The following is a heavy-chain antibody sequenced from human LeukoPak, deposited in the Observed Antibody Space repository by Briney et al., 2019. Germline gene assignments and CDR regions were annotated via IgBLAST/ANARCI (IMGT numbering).Heavy chain of an antibody. V-gene: IGHV4-31*03. Sequence: PSETLSLTCTVSGGSISSGGYYWSWIRQHPGKGLEWIGYIYYSGSTYYNPSLKSRVTISVDTSKNLFSLKLSSVTAADTAVYYCARDSVTRSAGDPFLYYYDMAVWGQGTTVTVSS. CDR1: GGSISSGGYY. CDR3: ARDSVTRSAGDPFLYYYDMAV. J-gene: IGHJ6*02. CDR2: IYYSGST. D-gene: IGHD7-27*01.